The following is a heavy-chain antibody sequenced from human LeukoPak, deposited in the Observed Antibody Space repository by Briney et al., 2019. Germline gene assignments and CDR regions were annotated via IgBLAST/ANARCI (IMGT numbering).Heavy chain of an antibody. J-gene: IGHJ4*02. CDR2: INSDGSST. CDR1: GFTFNSYW. D-gene: IGHD1-26*01. Sequence: PGGSLRLSCAASGFTFNSYWMHWVRQAPGRGLVWVSRINSDGSSTTYADSVKGRFTISRDNAKNTLYLQMHSLRAEDTAVYYCARDSGSYYAFDYWGQGTLVTVSS. V-gene: IGHV3-74*01. CDR3: ARDSGSYYAFDY.